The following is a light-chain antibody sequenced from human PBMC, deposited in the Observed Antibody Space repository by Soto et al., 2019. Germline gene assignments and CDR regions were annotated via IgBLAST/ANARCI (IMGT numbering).Light chain of an antibody. V-gene: IGKV1-17*01. CDR2: GRF. J-gene: IGKJ1*01. CDR3: LQHYSYPWT. Sequence: DIQMIHAPSSLSASVGDRVTITCRAIQGIRNDLDWYQQKPGKAPKRLIYGRFSLQSGFPSRFSGSGSGTEFTITINCLQHEDFAASYCLQHYSYPWTFGQGTKVEIK. CDR1: QGIRND.